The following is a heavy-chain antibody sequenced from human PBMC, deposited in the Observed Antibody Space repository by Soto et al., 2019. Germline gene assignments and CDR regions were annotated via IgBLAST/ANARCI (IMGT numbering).Heavy chain of an antibody. Sequence: GGSLRLSCAASGFTFSSYGMHWVRQAPGKGLEWVAVIWYDGSNKYYADSVKGRFTISRDNSKNTLYLQMNSLRAEDTAVYYCARDGGDYVANVAYWGQGTLVTVSS. CDR2: IWYDGSNK. CDR3: ARDGGDYVANVAY. D-gene: IGHD4-17*01. V-gene: IGHV3-33*01. J-gene: IGHJ4*02. CDR1: GFTFSSYG.